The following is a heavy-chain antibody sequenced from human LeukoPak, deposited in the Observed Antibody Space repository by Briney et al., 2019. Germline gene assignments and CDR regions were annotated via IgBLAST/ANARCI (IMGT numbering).Heavy chain of an antibody. CDR3: ASLYYDYVWGSYRYEDAFDI. CDR1: GYTFTSYY. D-gene: IGHD3-16*02. Sequence: ASVKVSCKASGYTFTSYYMHWVRQAPGQGLEWMGIINPSGGSTSYAQKFQGRVTMTRDTSTSTVHMELSSLRSEDTAVYYCASLYYDYVWGSYRYEDAFDIWGQGAMVTVSS. V-gene: IGHV1-46*01. CDR2: INPSGGST. J-gene: IGHJ3*02.